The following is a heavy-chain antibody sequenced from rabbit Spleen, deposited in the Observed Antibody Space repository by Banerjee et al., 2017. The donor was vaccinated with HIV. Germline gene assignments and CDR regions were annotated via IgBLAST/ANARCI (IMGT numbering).Heavy chain of an antibody. CDR3: ARGDTISYSPL. J-gene: IGHJ4*01. CDR2: IDTSDGDT. CDR1: GFSFSSNW. V-gene: IGHV1S40*01. Sequence: QSLEESGGGLVKPGGTLTLTCTVSGFSFSSNWICWVRQAPGKGLEWIACIDTSDGDTDYANWPKGRFTISKASSTTVTLQMTSLTAADTATYFCARGDTISYSPLWGPGTLVTVS. D-gene: IGHD8-1*01.